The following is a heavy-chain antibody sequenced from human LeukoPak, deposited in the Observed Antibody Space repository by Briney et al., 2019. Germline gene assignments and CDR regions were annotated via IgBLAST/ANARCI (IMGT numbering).Heavy chain of an antibody. V-gene: IGHV4-34*01. CDR3: TRVSGGGSGSPFDY. CDR1: GGSFSDYY. CDR2: INQGGST. Sequence: SETLSLTCGVYGGSFSDYYWSWIRQSPGKGLEWIGEINQGGSTTYNPSLKSRVTISVDTSKKQFFLRLSSVTAADTAVYYCTRVSGGGSGSPFDYWGQGTLVTVSS. D-gene: IGHD3-10*01. J-gene: IGHJ4*02.